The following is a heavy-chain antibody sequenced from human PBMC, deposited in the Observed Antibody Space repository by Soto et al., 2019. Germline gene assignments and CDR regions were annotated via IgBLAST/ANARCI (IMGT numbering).Heavy chain of an antibody. CDR1: GGSISSGDYY. J-gene: IGHJ6*02. Sequence: PSETLSLTCTVSGGSISSGDYYWSWIRQPPWKGLEWIGYIYYSGNTYYNPSLKSRVTISVDTSKNQFSLKLSSVTAADTAVYYCARGHGIYYYYGMDVWGQGXTVTVYS. CDR2: IYYSGNT. D-gene: IGHD1-1*01. V-gene: IGHV4-30-4*01. CDR3: ARGHGIYYYYGMDV.